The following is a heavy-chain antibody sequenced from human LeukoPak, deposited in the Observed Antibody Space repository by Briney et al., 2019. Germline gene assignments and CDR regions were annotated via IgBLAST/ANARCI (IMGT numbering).Heavy chain of an antibody. J-gene: IGHJ6*02. CDR3: ATDGYCSGGSCYSNYYYYGMDV. D-gene: IGHD2-15*01. CDR2: ISAYNGNT. V-gene: IGHV1-18*01. CDR1: GYTFTSYG. Sequence: ASVKVSCKASGYTFTSYGISWVRQAPGQGLEWMGWISAYNGNTNYAQKLQGRVTMTTDTSTSTAYMEPRSLRSDDTAVYYCATDGYCSGGSCYSNYYYYGMDVWGQGTTVTVSS.